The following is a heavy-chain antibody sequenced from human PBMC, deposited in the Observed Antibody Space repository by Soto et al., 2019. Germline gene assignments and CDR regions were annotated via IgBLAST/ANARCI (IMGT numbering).Heavy chain of an antibody. CDR2: IFSNDGK. CDR3: ARITLGYYDSSGYYSDY. D-gene: IGHD3-22*01. CDR1: GFSLSNARMG. V-gene: IGHV2-26*01. Sequence: QVTLKESGPVLVKPTETLTLTCTVSGFSLSNARMGVSWIRQPPGKALEWLAHIFSNDGKSYSTSLKSRLTISKDTSKSQVVLTMTNMDPVVTATYYCARITLGYYDSSGYYSDYWGQGTLVSVSS. J-gene: IGHJ4*02.